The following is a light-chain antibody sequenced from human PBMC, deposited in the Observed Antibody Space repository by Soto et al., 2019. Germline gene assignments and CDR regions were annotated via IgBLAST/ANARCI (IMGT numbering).Light chain of an antibody. J-gene: IGKJ1*01. CDR1: QSLVYSDGNTY. V-gene: IGKV2-30*01. CDR2: KVS. Sequence: DVVMTQSPLSLPVTLGQPASISCRSSQSLVYSDGNTYLNWCQQRPGQSQRRLIYKVSNRDSGVPDRFRGSGSGTEFTLKIRRVEAEDVGVYYCVQGTHWPRTFGQGTKVEIK. CDR3: VQGTHWPRT.